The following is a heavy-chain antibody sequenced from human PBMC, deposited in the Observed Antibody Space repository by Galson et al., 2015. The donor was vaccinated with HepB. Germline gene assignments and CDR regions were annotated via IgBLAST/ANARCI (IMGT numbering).Heavy chain of an antibody. J-gene: IGHJ6*02. Sequence: SLRLSCAASGFTFSSYSMNWVRQAPGKGLEWVSSISSSSSFIFYADSVKGRFTISRDNAKNSLYLQMNSLRAEDTAVYYCARDRALDDSTRYYHGMDVWGQGTTVTVSS. CDR1: GFTFSSYS. V-gene: IGHV3-21*01. CDR2: ISSSSSFI. D-gene: IGHD3-3*01. CDR3: ARDRALDDSTRYYHGMDV.